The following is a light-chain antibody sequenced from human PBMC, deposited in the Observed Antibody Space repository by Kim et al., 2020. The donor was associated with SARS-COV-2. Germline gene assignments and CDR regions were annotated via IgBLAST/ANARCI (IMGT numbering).Light chain of an antibody. CDR3: VLYMGSGRV. CDR1: CGSVSSWSN. J-gene: IGLJ3*02. Sequence: EAITPHDAFTCGSVSSWSNPGPAPQPPSQPPRTPIYHTNTRSPGVPDPFSGSILGTKAALTITGAQEDDESDYYCVLYMGSGRVFGGGTRLTVL. CDR2: HTN. V-gene: IGLV8-61*01.